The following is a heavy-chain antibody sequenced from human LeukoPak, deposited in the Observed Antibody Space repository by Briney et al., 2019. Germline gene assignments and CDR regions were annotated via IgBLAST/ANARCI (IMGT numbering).Heavy chain of an antibody. D-gene: IGHD6-13*01. Sequence: PPETLSLTCTVSGGSISNYYWSWIRQPPGKGLEWIGHIYYSGSTNYNPSLKSRVTISVDTSKNQLSLKLGSVTAADTAVYYCARPTAGGYFDYWGQGTLVTVSS. J-gene: IGHJ4*02. CDR2: IYYSGST. CDR1: GGSISNYY. CDR3: ARPTAGGYFDY. V-gene: IGHV4-59*01.